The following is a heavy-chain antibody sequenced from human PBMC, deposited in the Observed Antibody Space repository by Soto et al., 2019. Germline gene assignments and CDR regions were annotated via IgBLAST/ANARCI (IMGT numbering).Heavy chain of an antibody. CDR2: IDYSGST. CDR1: GCSISRGDYY. Sequence: VQLQEAGPGVVKTSQTLSLTCTISGCSISRGDYYWSWIRQPPGKGLEWIGYIDYSGSTYYNPSLKSLVSISVDTVSNDYTLKLNSVTSTDTVVYFCAAKYVSGRFDFWGPGILGTVS. D-gene: IGHD2-15*01. V-gene: IGHV4-30-4*01. CDR3: AAKYVSGRFDF. J-gene: IGHJ4*02.